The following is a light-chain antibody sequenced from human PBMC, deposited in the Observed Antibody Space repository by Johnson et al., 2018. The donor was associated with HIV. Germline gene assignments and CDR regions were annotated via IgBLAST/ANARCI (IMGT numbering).Light chain of an antibody. V-gene: IGLV1-51*01. J-gene: IGLJ1*01. Sequence: SVLTQPPSVSAAPGQKVTISCSGSSSNIGNNYVSWYQQLPGTAPKLLIYDNNKRPSGIPDRFSGSKSGTSATLGITGVHTGDEADYYCAAWDSGLSARYVFGPGT. CDR1: SSNIGNNY. CDR2: DNN. CDR3: AAWDSGLSARYV.